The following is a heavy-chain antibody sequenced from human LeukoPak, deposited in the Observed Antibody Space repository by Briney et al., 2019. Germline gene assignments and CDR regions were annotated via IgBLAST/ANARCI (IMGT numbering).Heavy chain of an antibody. CDR3: ARAQTGSAGPLSIAVAGIDDY. V-gene: IGHV1-46*01. J-gene: IGHJ4*02. D-gene: IGHD6-19*01. CDR1: GYTFTSYY. CDR2: INPSGGST. Sequence: ASVKVSCKASGYTFTSYYMHWVRQAPGQGLEWMGIINPSGGSTSYAQKFQGRVTMTRDTSTSTVYMELSSLRSEDTAVYYCARAQTGSAGPLSIAVAGIDDYWGQGTLVTVSS.